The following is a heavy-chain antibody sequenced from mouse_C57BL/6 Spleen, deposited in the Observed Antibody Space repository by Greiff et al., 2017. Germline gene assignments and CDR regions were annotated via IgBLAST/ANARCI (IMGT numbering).Heavy chain of an antibody. CDR3: ARGGYEDYFAY. D-gene: IGHD2-10*02. J-gene: IGHJ2*01. CDR1: GFTFSDYY. Sequence: EVMLVESEGGLVQPGSSMKLSCTASGFTFSDYYMAWVRQVPEKGLEWVANINYDGSSTYYLDSLKSRFIISRDNAKNILYLQMSSLKSDDTATYYCARGGYEDYFAYWGQGTTLTVSS. V-gene: IGHV5-16*01. CDR2: INYDGSST.